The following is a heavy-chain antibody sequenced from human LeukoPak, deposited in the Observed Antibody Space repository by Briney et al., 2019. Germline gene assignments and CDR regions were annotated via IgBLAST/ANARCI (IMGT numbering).Heavy chain of an antibody. V-gene: IGHV3-23*01. CDR2: ISAGGGST. J-gene: IGHJ3*02. Sequence: GGSLRLSCAASGFTFNSYAMSWVRQAPGKGLEWVSAISAGGGSTYYADSVKGRFTISRDNSKNTLYLQMNGLRAEDTAVYYCAKGQAKAFDIWGQGTMVTVSS. D-gene: IGHD4/OR15-4a*01. CDR3: AKGQAKAFDI. CDR1: GFTFNSYA.